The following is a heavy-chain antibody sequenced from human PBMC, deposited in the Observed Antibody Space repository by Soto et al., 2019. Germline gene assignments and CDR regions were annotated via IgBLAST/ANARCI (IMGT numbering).Heavy chain of an antibody. D-gene: IGHD4-17*01. CDR2: IIPIFGTA. CDR1: GYTFTSYG. J-gene: IGHJ5*02. Sequence: ASVKVSCKASGYTFTSYGISWVRQAPGQGLEWMGGIIPIFGTANYAQKFQGRVTITADESTSTAYMELSSLRSEDTAVYYCARSSGVAYGDYTSNWFDLWGQGTLVNVVS. CDR3: ARSSGVAYGDYTSNWFDL. V-gene: IGHV1-69*13.